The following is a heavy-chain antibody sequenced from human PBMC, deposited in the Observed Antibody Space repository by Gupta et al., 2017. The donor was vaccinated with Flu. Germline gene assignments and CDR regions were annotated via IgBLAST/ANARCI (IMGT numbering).Heavy chain of an antibody. CDR2: FYASGGI. D-gene: IGHD3-22*01. CDR3: SSGYYYDSDGYFFDS. Sequence: QVQLQQSGPGLVKPSETLSLTCNVSGGSFSSHYWSWIRQPAGRGLEWIGRFYASGGITYNPSLKSRVSMSVDTSKNQFSLKLTAVTATDTAVYYCSSGYYYDSDGYFFDSWGQGTLVTVSA. V-gene: IGHV4-4*07. CDR1: GGSFSSHY. J-gene: IGHJ4*02.